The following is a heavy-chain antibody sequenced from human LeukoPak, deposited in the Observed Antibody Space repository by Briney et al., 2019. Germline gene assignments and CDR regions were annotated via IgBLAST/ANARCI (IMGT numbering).Heavy chain of an antibody. CDR1: GFTFSSYG. CDR2: ISYDGSNK. J-gene: IGHJ4*02. D-gene: IGHD2-21*02. CDR3: ARDQEHIVVVTAIWY. V-gene: IGHV3-30*03. Sequence: GGSLRLSCAASGFTFSSYGMHWVRQAPGKGLEWVAVISYDGSNKYYADSVKGRFTISRDNSKNTLYLQMNSLRAEDTAVCYCARDQEHIVVVTAIWYWGQGTLVTVSS.